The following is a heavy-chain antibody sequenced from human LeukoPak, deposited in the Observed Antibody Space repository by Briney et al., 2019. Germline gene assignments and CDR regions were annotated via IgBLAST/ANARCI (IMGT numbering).Heavy chain of an antibody. V-gene: IGHV4-4*07. J-gene: IGHJ4*02. Sequence: SETVSLTCTVSGGSISSYYWSWIRQPAGKGLEWIGRIYTSGSTNYNPSLKSRVTMSVDTSKNQFSLKLSSVTAADTAVYYCARDNVVATAIPFDYWGQGTLVTVSS. CDR2: IYTSGST. CDR3: ARDNVVATAIPFDY. CDR1: GGSISSYY. D-gene: IGHD2-21*02.